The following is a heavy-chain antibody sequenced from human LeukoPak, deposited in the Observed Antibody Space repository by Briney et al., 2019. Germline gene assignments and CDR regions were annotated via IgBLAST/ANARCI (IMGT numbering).Heavy chain of an antibody. D-gene: IGHD2-2*01. CDR2: IYTSGST. V-gene: IGHV4-4*07. CDR1: GGSISTYY. Sequence: PSETLSLTCTVSGGSISTYYWSRIRQPAGKGLEWIGRIYTSGSTNYNPSLKSRVTMSVDTSKNQFSLKLSSVTAADTAVYYCARLYCSSTSCYPADWGQGTLVTVSS. CDR3: ARLYCSSTSCYPAD. J-gene: IGHJ4*02.